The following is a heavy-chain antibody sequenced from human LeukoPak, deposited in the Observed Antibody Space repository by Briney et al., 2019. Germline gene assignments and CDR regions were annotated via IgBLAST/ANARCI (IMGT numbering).Heavy chain of an antibody. J-gene: IGHJ4*02. D-gene: IGHD1-1*01. CDR1: GFTFSSYG. V-gene: IGHV3-30*02. CDR2: IWYDGSNK. CDR3: AKSKGTTGTTGVDY. Sequence: GGSLRLSCAASGFTFSSYGMHWVRQAPGKGLEWVADIWYDGSNKYYADSVKGRFTISRDNSKNTLYLQMNSLRAEDTAVYYCAKSKGTTGTTGVDYWGQGTLVTVSS.